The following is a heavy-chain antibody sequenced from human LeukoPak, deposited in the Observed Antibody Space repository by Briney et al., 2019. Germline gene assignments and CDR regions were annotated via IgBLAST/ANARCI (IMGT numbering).Heavy chain of an antibody. J-gene: IGHJ4*02. CDR3: ARVGHPPESYFDY. CDR1: GGSFSGYY. Sequence: SETLSLTCAVYGGSFSGYYWSWIRQPPGKGLEWIGEINHSGSTNYNPSLKSRVTISVDTSKNQFSLKLSSVTAADTAVYYCARVGHPPESYFDYWGQGTLVTVSS. D-gene: IGHD3-16*01. CDR2: INHSGST. V-gene: IGHV4-34*01.